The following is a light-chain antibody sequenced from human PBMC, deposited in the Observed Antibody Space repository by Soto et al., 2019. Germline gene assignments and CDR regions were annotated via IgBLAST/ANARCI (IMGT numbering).Light chain of an antibody. CDR3: SSYTSSSTYV. Sequence: SALTQPASVSGSTGRSMPIHCTGTSSDVGGYNYVSWYQQHPGKAPKLMIYDVSNRPSGVSNRFSGSKSGNTASLTISGLQAEDEADYYCSSYTSSSTYVFGTGTKSPS. CDR2: DVS. J-gene: IGLJ1*01. V-gene: IGLV2-14*01. CDR1: SSDVGGYNY.